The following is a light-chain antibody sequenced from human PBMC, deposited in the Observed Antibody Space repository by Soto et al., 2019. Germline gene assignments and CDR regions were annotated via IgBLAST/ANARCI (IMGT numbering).Light chain of an antibody. J-gene: IGLJ2*01. CDR2: DVS. CDR3: CSYAGSFILL. Sequence: QSALTQPRSVSGSPVQSVTISCTGTSSDVGGYNYVSWYQQHPGKAPKFMIYDVSKRPSGVPDRFSGSKSGNTASLTISGLQAEDEADYYCCSYAGSFILLFGGGTQLTVL. CDR1: SSDVGGYNY. V-gene: IGLV2-11*01.